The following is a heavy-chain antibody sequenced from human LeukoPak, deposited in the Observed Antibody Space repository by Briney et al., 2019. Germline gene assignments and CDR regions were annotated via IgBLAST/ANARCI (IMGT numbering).Heavy chain of an antibody. J-gene: IGHJ4*02. V-gene: IGHV3-15*01. CDR1: GFNFTNAW. CDR3: TDPPTSL. D-gene: IGHD1-1*01. Sequence: PGESLRLSCAASGFNFTNAWVSWVRRAPGKGLEWIGRIKSNADGGTTLHDTSVEDRFTISRDDSINTLYLQMNSLKIEDTAVYYCTDPPTSLGGQGILVRVS. CDR2: IKSNADGGTT.